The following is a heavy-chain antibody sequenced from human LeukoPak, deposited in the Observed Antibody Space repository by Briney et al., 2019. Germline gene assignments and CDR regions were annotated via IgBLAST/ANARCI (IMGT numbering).Heavy chain of an antibody. CDR1: GGSFSGYY. D-gene: IGHD3-10*01. CDR2: INHSGST. V-gene: IGHV4-34*01. CDR3: ARDPIVEYYYGSGAPG. Sequence: SETLSLTCAVYGGSFSGYYWSWIRQPPGKGLEWIGEINHSGSTNYNPSLKSRVTISVDTSKNQFSLKLSSVTAADTAVYYCARDPIVEYYYGSGAPGWGQGTLVTVSS. J-gene: IGHJ4*02.